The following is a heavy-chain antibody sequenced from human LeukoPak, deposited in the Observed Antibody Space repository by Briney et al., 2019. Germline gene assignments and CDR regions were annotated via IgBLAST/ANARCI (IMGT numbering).Heavy chain of an antibody. V-gene: IGHV3-23*01. Sequence: GGSLRLSCAASGFIFSSYAMSWVRQAPGKGLEWVSAISDSGDSTYYADSVKGRFTISRDNSRNTLYLQMNSLRAEDTAVYYCAKRGGTGTKYFDYWGQGTLVTVSS. CDR1: GFIFSSYA. CDR3: AKRGGTGTKYFDY. CDR2: ISDSGDST. J-gene: IGHJ4*02. D-gene: IGHD1-1*01.